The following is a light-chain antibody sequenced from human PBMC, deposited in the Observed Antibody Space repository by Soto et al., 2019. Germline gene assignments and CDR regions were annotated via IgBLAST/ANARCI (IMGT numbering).Light chain of an antibody. Sequence: EIVLTQSPATLSLSPGERATLSCRASQSVGSYLAWYQQKPGQAPRLLIHDASNRATGIPARFSGSGSGTDFTLTISSLEPEDFAVYYCQQRSNWPPEFTFGPGTKVDI. V-gene: IGKV3-11*01. CDR2: DAS. J-gene: IGKJ3*01. CDR3: QQRSNWPPEFT. CDR1: QSVGSY.